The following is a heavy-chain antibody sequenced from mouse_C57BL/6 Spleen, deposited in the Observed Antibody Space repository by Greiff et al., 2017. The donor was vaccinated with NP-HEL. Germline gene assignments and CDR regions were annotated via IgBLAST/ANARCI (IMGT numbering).Heavy chain of an antibody. CDR1: GYTFTSYW. D-gene: IGHD2-4*01. V-gene: IGHV1-64*01. CDR3: ARPVYYDYDSGAWFAY. J-gene: IGHJ3*01. Sequence: QVQLQQSGAELVKPGASVKLSCKASGYTFTSYWMHWVKQRPGQGLEWIGMIHPNSGSTNYNEKFKSKATLTVDKSSSTAYMQLSSLTSEDSAVYYCARPVYYDYDSGAWFAYWGQGTLVTVSA. CDR2: IHPNSGST.